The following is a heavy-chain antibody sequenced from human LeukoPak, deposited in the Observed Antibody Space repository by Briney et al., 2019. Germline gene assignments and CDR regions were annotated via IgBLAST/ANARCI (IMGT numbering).Heavy chain of an antibody. D-gene: IGHD3-3*01. CDR3: AKGHYDFRDY. J-gene: IGHJ4*02. CDR2: ITGDDST. V-gene: IGHV3-23*01. Sequence: GGSLRLSCAASGFTFGTFAFSWVRQAPGKGLECVSSITGDDSTYYADSVKGRFTISRDTSSNTLYLQMNSLRAEDTALYYCAKGHYDFRDYWGQGTLVTVSS. CDR1: GFTFGTFA.